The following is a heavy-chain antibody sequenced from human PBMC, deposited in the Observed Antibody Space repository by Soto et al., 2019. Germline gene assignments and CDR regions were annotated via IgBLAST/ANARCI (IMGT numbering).Heavy chain of an antibody. J-gene: IGHJ4*02. CDR1: GLTSSSYT. D-gene: IGHD3-3*01. Sequence: GPLGRSGSASGLTSSSYTKNWVRQAPGKGLEWVSGLSGSGGSTYYADSVKGRFTISRDNSKNTLYLQMNSLRAEDTAVYYCAKDRSYDFWSGPPFDYWGQGTLVNVSS. CDR3: AKDRSYDFWSGPPFDY. CDR2: LSGSGGST. V-gene: IGHV3-23*01.